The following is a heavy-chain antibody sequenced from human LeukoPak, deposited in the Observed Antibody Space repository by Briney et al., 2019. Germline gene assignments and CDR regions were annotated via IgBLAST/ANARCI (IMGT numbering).Heavy chain of an antibody. CDR3: ARGRSSGYYRGNWFDP. Sequence: SETLSLTCTVSGYSISSGYYWGWIRQPPGEGLEWIGEINHSGSTNYNPSLKSRVTISVDTSKNQFSLKLSSVTAADTAVYYCARGRSSGYYRGNWFDPWGQGTLVTVSS. CDR2: INHSGST. D-gene: IGHD3-22*01. CDR1: GYSISSGYY. J-gene: IGHJ5*02. V-gene: IGHV4-38-2*02.